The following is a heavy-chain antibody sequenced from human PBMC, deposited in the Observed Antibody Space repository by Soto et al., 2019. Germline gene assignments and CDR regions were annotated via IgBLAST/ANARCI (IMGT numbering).Heavy chain of an antibody. CDR3: AKPEGEDIPFES. CDR1: GFAFSRYG. CDR2: ISFDGSDK. D-gene: IGHD2-15*01. V-gene: IGHV3-30*18. Sequence: QVQLVESGGGVVQPGKSLRLSCAAAGFAFSRYGMHWVRQAPGKGLEWVAVISFDGSDKYYADSVKGRFTISRDNSKHTVDLQTHSLRPEDTALYYRAKPEGEDIPFESWGPETRVTVSS. J-gene: IGHJ4*02.